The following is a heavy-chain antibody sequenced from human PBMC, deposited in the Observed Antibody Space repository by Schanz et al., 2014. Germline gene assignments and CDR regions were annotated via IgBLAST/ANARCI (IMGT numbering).Heavy chain of an antibody. CDR3: ARKMKLGVYGGKGHDSLDI. CDR2: ISGSGGST. D-gene: IGHD4-17*01. CDR1: GFNSDDYA. V-gene: IGHV3-23*04. J-gene: IGHJ3*02. Sequence: EVQLVESGGGVVQPGRSLRLSCAASGFNSDDYAMHWVRQAPGKGLEWVSAISGSGGSTYYADSVKGRFTISRDNSKNTLYLQMNSLRAEDTAVYYCARKMKLGVYGGKGHDSLDIWGQGTMVTVSS.